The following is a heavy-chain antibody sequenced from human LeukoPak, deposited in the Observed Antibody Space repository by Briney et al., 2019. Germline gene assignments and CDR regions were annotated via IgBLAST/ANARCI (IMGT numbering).Heavy chain of an antibody. V-gene: IGHV1-69*06. J-gene: IGHJ6*03. D-gene: IGHD3-16*02. CDR3: ARGYYDYVWRSYRYIENMDV. CDR1: GGTFSSYA. CDR2: IIPIFGTA. Sequence: ASVKVSCKASGGTFSSYAISWVRQAPGQGLEWMGGIIPIFGTANYAQKFQGRVTITADKSTSTAYMELSSLRSEDTAVYYCARGYYDYVWRSYRYIENMDVWGKGTTVTISS.